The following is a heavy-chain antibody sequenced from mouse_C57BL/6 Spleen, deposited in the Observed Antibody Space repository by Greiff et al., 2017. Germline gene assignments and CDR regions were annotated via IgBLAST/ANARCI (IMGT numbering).Heavy chain of an antibody. CDR3: ARQDSSGYGSWFAD. CDR1: GFTFSSYG. Sequence: EVLLVESGGDLVKPGGSLKLSCAASGFTFSSYGMSWVRQTPDKRLEWVATISSGGSYTYYPDSVKGRVTISRDNATNTLYLQLSSLKSEDTAVYYCARQDSSGYGSWFADWGQGTLVTVSA. D-gene: IGHD3-2*02. V-gene: IGHV5-6*01. J-gene: IGHJ3*01. CDR2: ISSGGSYT.